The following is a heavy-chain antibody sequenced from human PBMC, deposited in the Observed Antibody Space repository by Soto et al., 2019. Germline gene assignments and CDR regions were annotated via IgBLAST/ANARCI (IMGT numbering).Heavy chain of an antibody. D-gene: IGHD5-18*01. CDR1: GFTFDDYA. V-gene: IGHV3-43D*03. CDR2: ISWDGGST. CDR3: AKDNTAMETYSFDY. Sequence: GGSLRLSCAASGFTFDDYAMHWVRQAPGKGLEWVSLISWDGGSTYYADSVKGRFTISRDNSKNSLYLQMNSLRAEDTALYYCAKDNTAMETYSFDYWGQGTLVTVSS. J-gene: IGHJ4*02.